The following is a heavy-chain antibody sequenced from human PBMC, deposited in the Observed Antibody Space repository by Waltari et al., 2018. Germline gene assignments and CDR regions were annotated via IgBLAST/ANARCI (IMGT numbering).Heavy chain of an antibody. CDR3: ARDSQVVVPGLNWFDP. D-gene: IGHD2-2*01. CDR1: GYSISSGYY. V-gene: IGHV4-38-2*02. CDR2: IYYSGST. J-gene: IGHJ5*02. Sequence: QVQLQESGPGLVKPSETLSLTCAVSGYSISSGYYWGWIRQPPGKGLEWIGSIYYSGSTYYNPSLKSRVTISVDTSKNQFSLKLSSVTAADTAVYYCARDSQVVVPGLNWFDPWGQGTLVTVSS.